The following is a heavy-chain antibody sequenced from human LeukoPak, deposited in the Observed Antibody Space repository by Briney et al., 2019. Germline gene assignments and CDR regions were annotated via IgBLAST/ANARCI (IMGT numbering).Heavy chain of an antibody. Sequence: GGSLRLSCAASGFTFSTYAMSWVRQAPGKGLEWVSTISDSGANTYYADSVRGRFTISRDNSKNTLYLQKNSLRADDTAIYYCAKSMTLQWRGFFDPWGRGTHVTVSS. D-gene: IGHD6-19*01. CDR2: ISDSGANT. CDR1: GFTFSTYA. CDR3: AKSMTLQWRGFFDP. J-gene: IGHJ2*01. V-gene: IGHV3-23*01.